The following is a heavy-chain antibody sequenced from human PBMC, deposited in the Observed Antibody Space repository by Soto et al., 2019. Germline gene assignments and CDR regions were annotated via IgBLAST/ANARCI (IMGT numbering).Heavy chain of an antibody. V-gene: IGHV5-51*01. CDR3: ARSMVRXVTRTNLDYYYYYGMDV. J-gene: IGHJ6*02. CDR2: IYPGDSDT. Sequence: SLKICCKGSGYSFTSYWIGWVRQMPGKGLEWMGIIYPGDSDTRYSPSFQGQVTISADKSISTAYLQWSSLKASDTAMYYCARSMVRXVTRTNLDYYYYYGMDVWGQGTTVTVSS. D-gene: IGHD3-10*01. CDR1: GYSFTSYW.